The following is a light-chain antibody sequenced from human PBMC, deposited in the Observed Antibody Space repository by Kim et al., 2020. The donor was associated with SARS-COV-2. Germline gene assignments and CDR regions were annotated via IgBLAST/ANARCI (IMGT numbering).Light chain of an antibody. CDR3: ASLTSSGTWL. J-gene: IGLJ6*01. CDR2: DVS. Sequence: QSVLTQPASISGSPGQSITISCTGASSDISVYNFLTWFQQHPGKLPKVMIYDVSKRPSGVSARFSGSKSGNTASLTISGLQVEDEADYYCASLTSSGTWLFGGGTKVTVL. V-gene: IGLV2-14*01. CDR1: SSDISVYNF.